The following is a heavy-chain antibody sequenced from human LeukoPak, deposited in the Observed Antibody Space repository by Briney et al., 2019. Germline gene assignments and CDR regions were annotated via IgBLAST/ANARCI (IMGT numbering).Heavy chain of an antibody. CDR1: GGSISSSSYY. V-gene: IGHV3-23*01. D-gene: IGHD6-25*01. J-gene: IGHJ6*03. CDR2: ISGSGGST. CDR3: AKSPRLNYYYYYMDV. Sequence: ETLSLTCTVSGGSISSSSYYWGWIRQPPGKGLEWVSAISGSGGSTYYADSVKGRFTISRDNSKNTLYLQMNSLRAEDTAVYYCAKSPRLNYYYYYMDVWGKGTTVTVSS.